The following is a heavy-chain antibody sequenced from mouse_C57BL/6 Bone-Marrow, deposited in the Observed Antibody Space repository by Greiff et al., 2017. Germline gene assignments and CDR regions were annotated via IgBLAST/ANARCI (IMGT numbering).Heavy chain of an antibody. D-gene: IGHD2-1*01. CDR1: GYTFTHYY. Sequence: QVQLKQSGAELVKPGASVKISCKSSGYTFTHYYLTWVKQRPGQGLEWLGKIGPGSGSTYYNATFKGTVTLSADKSSSAAYMQLRSLTSKYSAVYFCARRHYGNYGVAYWGQGTLVTVSA. J-gene: IGHJ3*01. CDR3: ARRHYGNYGVAY. CDR2: IGPGSGST. V-gene: IGHV1-77*01.